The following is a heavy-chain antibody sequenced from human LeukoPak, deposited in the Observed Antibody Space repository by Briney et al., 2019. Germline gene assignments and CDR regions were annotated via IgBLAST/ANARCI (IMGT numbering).Heavy chain of an antibody. CDR1: GFTFSSYA. CDR3: AKGGDYYVWGSLPSYYYMDV. Sequence: GGSLRLSCAASGFTFSSYAMHWVRQAPGKGLEGVAVISYDGSNKYYADSVKGRFTISRDNSKNTLYLQMNSLRAEDTAVYYCAKGGDYYVWGSLPSYYYMDVWGKGTTVTVSS. J-gene: IGHJ6*03. V-gene: IGHV3-30*04. D-gene: IGHD3-16*01. CDR2: ISYDGSNK.